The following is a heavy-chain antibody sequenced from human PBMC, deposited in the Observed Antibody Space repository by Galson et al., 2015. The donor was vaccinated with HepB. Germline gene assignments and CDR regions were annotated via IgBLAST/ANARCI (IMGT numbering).Heavy chain of an antibody. CDR1: GYTFTSYG. J-gene: IGHJ6*02. CDR2: ISAYNGNT. D-gene: IGHD3-10*01. CDR3: ARASLYGSDPFNYYYYGMDV. Sequence: SVKVSCKASGYTFTSYGISWVRQAPGQGLEWMGWISAYNGNTNYAQKLQGRVTMTTDTSTSTAYMELRSLRSDDTAVYYCARASLYGSDPFNYYYYGMDVWGQGTTVTVSS. V-gene: IGHV1-18*04.